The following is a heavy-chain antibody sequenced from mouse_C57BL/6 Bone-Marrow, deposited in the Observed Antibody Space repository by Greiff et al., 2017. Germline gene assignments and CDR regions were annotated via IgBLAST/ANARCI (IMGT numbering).Heavy chain of an antibody. CDR3: AIYSNDVDWLAY. D-gene: IGHD2-12*01. J-gene: IGHJ3*01. CDR2: LNPNNGGT. V-gene: IGHV1-22*01. CDR1: GYTFTDYN. Sequence: SGPELVKPGASVKMSCKASGYTFTDYNMHWVKQSHGKSLEWIGYLNPNNGGTSYNQKFKGKATLTVNKSSSTAYMELRSLTSEDSAVYYCAIYSNDVDWLAYWGQGTLVTVSA.